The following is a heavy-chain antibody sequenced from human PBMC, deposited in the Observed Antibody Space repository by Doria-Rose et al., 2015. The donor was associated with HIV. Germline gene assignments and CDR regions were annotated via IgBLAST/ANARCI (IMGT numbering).Heavy chain of an antibody. V-gene: IGHV2-70*15. Sequence: QVTLKESGPALVKPTQTLTLTCTFSGFSLLSSGMCVSWIRQPPGKALEWLARIDWDEKNYYSPSLKTRLTISKDTSKDRVVLTMANMDPLDTATYSCARGVVPAGIPFDFWGQGIMVTVSS. D-gene: IGHD2-2*01. CDR3: ARGVVPAGIPFDF. CDR2: IDWDEKN. CDR1: GFSLLSSGMC. J-gene: IGHJ4*02.